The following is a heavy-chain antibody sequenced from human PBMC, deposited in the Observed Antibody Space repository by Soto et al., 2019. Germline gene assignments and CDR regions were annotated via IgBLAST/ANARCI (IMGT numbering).Heavy chain of an antibody. Sequence: SETLSLTCAVSGGSISSGGYSWSWIRQPPGKGLEWIGYIYHGGSTYYNPSLKSRVTISVDRSKNQFSLKLSSVTAADTAVYYCARAHYGDYGYGMDVWGQGTTVTVSS. CDR2: IYHGGST. V-gene: IGHV4-30-2*01. CDR3: ARAHYGDYGYGMDV. CDR1: GGSISSGGYS. D-gene: IGHD4-17*01. J-gene: IGHJ6*02.